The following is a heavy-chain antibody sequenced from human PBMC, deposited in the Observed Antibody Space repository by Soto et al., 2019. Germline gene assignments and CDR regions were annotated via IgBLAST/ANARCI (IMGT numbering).Heavy chain of an antibody. D-gene: IGHD3-10*01. CDR3: ARDRDYYGSGNYYIRTDF. Sequence: QVQLVQSGPEVKAPGSSVKLTCKVSGGIFNTYAISWLREAPGQGLEWMGGIIPIFGAPNYAQRFQGRVTITAEESTSTASMELSRLRSDDTAVYYCARDRDYYGSGNYYIRTDFWGQGTLVSVSS. CDR1: GGIFNTYA. V-gene: IGHV1-69*01. CDR2: IIPIFGAP. J-gene: IGHJ4*02.